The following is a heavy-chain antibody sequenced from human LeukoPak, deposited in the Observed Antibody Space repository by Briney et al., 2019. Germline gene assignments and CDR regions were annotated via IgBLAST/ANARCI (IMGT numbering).Heavy chain of an antibody. CDR3: ARGTVTTYYFDY. Sequence: SETLSLTCTVSGGSISSYYWSWIRQPPGKGLEWIGYIYYGGSTNYNPSLKSRVTISVDTSMNQFSLKLSSVTAADTAVYYCARGTVTTYYFDYWGQGTLVTVSS. D-gene: IGHD4-17*01. J-gene: IGHJ4*02. CDR1: GGSISSYY. CDR2: IYYGGST. V-gene: IGHV4-59*01.